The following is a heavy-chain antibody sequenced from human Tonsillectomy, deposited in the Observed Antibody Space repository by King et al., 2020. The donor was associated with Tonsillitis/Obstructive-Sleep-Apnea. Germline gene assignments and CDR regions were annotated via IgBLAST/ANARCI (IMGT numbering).Heavy chain of an antibody. CDR1: GFSLTTSGVD. Sequence: ITLKESGPTLVKPTQTLTLTCTFSGFSLTTSGVDVGWIRQPPGKALEWLALMYWDGDKRYSPSLKSRLTITKDTSKNQVVLTMTNMDPVDTATYYCAHRSGAFWSAYFDYWGQGTLVTVSS. D-gene: IGHD3-3*01. CDR3: AHRSGAFWSAYFDY. J-gene: IGHJ4*02. V-gene: IGHV2-5*02. CDR2: MYWDGDK.